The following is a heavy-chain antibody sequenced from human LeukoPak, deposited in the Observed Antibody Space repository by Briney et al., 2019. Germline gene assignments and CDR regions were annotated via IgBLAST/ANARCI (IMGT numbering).Heavy chain of an antibody. CDR3: ARGYCTTTSCSENRYYFDS. CDR2: IYSSGST. Sequence: SETLSLTCTVSGGSITSAGYSWGWLRQPAGKGLEWIGRIYSSGSTNSNPSLKSRVTITVDTSKNQFSLKLRSVTAADTAVYFCARGYCTTTSCSENRYYFDSWGQGALVTVSS. D-gene: IGHD2-2*01. J-gene: IGHJ4*02. CDR1: GGSITSAGYS. V-gene: IGHV4-61*02.